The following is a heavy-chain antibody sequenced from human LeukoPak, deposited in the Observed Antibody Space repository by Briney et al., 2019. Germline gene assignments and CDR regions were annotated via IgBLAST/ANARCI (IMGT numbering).Heavy chain of an antibody. V-gene: IGHV3-23*01. Sequence: GGSLRLSCAASGFTFSNYAMSWVRQAPGKGLEWISTIIGSGGSTYYAVSVRGRFTISRDDFKNTLYVQMNRLRAEDTALYYFAKGRGSSSYYQFDYWGQGILVSVSS. D-gene: IGHD6-13*01. J-gene: IGHJ4*02. CDR2: IIGSGGST. CDR3: AKGRGSSSYYQFDY. CDR1: GFTFSNYA.